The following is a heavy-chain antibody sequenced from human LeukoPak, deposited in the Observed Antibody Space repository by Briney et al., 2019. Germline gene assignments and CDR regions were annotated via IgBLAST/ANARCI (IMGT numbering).Heavy chain of an antibody. CDR1: GYTFTSYG. CDR3: ARVSHSSIVGATSFDY. J-gene: IGHJ4*02. V-gene: IGHV1-18*01. D-gene: IGHD1-26*01. Sequence: GASVKVSCKASGYTFTSYGISWVRQAPGQGLEWMGWISAYNGNTNYAQKLQGRVTMTTDTSTSTAYMELRSLRPDDTDVYYCARVSHSSIVGATSFDYWGQGTLVTVSS. CDR2: ISAYNGNT.